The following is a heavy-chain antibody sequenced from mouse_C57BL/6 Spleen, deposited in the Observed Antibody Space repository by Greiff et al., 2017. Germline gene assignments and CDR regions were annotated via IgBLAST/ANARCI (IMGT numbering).Heavy chain of an antibody. D-gene: IGHD2-10*02. CDR3: AKCRRGYGNGAMDY. CDR1: GFTFSDYY. Sequence: EVQLQQSEGDLVQPGSSMKLSCTASGFTFSDYYMAWVRQVPEKGLEWVANINYDGGSTYYLESLKSRFIISRDNAKNILYLQMSRLKSEDTAKYYGAKCRRGYGNGAMDYWGQGTSVTVSS. CDR2: INYDGGST. J-gene: IGHJ4*01. V-gene: IGHV5-16*01.